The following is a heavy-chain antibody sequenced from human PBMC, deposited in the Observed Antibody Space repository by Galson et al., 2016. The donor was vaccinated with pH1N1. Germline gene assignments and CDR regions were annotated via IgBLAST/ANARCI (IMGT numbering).Heavy chain of an antibody. D-gene: IGHD4-17*01. V-gene: IGHV1-2*02. CDR2: MSTNSDDT. Sequence: SVKVSCKASGYTFTDYYLHWVRRAPGQGLEWMGWMSTNSDDTNSAQNFQGRVTMTRDTSVTTAYMELSRLRSDDTAIYYCARVGPTVTTYDSWGQGTLVTVSS. J-gene: IGHJ4*02. CDR1: GYTFTDYY. CDR3: ARVGPTVTTYDS.